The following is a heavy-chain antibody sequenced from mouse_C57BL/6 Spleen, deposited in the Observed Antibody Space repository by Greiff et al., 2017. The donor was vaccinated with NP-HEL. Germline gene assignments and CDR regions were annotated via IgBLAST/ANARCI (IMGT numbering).Heavy chain of an antibody. CDR3: ARSEGVYDYDGWFAY. D-gene: IGHD2-4*01. CDR2: IDPSDSYT. V-gene: IGHV1-69*01. Sequence: QVQLQQPGAELVMPGASVKLSCKASGYTFTSYWMHWVKQRPGQGLEWIGEIDPSDSYTNYNQKFKGKSTLTVDKSSSTAYMQLSSLTSEDSAVYYCARSEGVYDYDGWFAYWGQGTLVTVSA. CDR1: GYTFTSYW. J-gene: IGHJ3*01.